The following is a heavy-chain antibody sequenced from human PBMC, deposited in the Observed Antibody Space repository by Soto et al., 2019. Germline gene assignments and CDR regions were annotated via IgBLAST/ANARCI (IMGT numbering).Heavy chain of an antibody. J-gene: IGHJ5*02. D-gene: IGHD2-2*01. Sequence: QVQLQESGPGLVKPSQTLSLTCTVSGGSISSGDYYWSWIRHPPVKGLEWIGYIYYSGSTYYNPSLKSRVTISVDTSKNQFSLKLSSVTAADTAVYYCAREHAMDNWFDPWGQGTLVTVSS. CDR3: AREHAMDNWFDP. V-gene: IGHV4-30-4*01. CDR1: GGSISSGDYY. CDR2: IYYSGST.